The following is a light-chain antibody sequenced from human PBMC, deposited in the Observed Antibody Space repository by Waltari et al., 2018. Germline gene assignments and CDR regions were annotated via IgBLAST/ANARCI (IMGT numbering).Light chain of an antibody. CDR2: GAS. Sequence: DIQMTQSPSSVSASVGARVIITCRASQDISTWLAWYQQRVGKAPKLLIYGASSLQSGVPSRFSGSRSGTDFTLTISSLQPEDFATYYCQQANSFPLTFGGGTKVDI. CDR3: QQANSFPLT. V-gene: IGKV1-12*01. CDR1: QDISTW. J-gene: IGKJ4*01.